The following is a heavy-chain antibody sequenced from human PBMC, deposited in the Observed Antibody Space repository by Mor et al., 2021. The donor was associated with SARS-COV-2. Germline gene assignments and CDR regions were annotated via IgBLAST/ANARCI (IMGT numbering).Heavy chain of an antibody. J-gene: IGHJ5*02. CDR2: ISYDGNYK. D-gene: IGHD1-1*01. V-gene: IGHV3-30*01. CDR3: ARDNDQYTTLGFDP. CDR1: SSYA. Sequence: SSYAMHWVRQAPGKGLEWLAVISYDGNYKSYADSVKGRFTISRDNSKNTYLQMNSLRPEDTAVYYCARDNDQYTTLGFDPWGQG.